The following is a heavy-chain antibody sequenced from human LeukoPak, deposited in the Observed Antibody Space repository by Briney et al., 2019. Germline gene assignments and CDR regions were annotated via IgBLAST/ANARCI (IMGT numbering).Heavy chain of an antibody. V-gene: IGHV4-34*01. D-gene: IGHD3-10*01. CDR1: GGSFSGYY. Sequence: PSETLSLTCAVYGGSFSGYYWSWIRQPPGKGLEWIGEINHSGSTNYNPSLKSRVTISVDTSKNQFSLKLSSVTAADTAVYYCARGRGPLHWFDPWGQGTLVTVSS. CDR2: INHSGST. CDR3: ARGRGPLHWFDP. J-gene: IGHJ5*02.